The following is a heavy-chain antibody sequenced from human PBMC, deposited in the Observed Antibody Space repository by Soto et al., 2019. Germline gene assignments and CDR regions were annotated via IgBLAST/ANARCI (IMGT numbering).Heavy chain of an antibody. CDR1: GFTFSDYY. CDR2: SSNSGTFA. V-gene: IGHV3-11*06. CDR3: SRDQYSGDDRYYYYGMDV. J-gene: IGHJ6*02. D-gene: IGHD5-12*01. Sequence: GGSLRLSCAASGFTFSDYYMSWVRQAPGRGLEWISYSSNSGTFARYATSVKGRFTISRDNAKNSLNLQMNSLRDEDTAVYYCSRDQYSGDDRYYYYGMDVWGQGTTVTVSS.